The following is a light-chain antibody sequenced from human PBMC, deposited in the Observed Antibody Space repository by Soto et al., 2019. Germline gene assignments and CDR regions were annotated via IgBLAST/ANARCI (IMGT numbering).Light chain of an antibody. J-gene: IGKJ1*01. V-gene: IGKV3-15*01. CDR3: QQYDDWPET. Sequence: EKVMTQSPATLSVSPGERTTLSCRASQSVSSYLPWYQQKPGQAPRLLIYDASTRATGVPARFSGSGSGTEFTLTISSLQSEDLAVYYCQQYDDWPETFGQGTKVEIK. CDR1: QSVSSY. CDR2: DAS.